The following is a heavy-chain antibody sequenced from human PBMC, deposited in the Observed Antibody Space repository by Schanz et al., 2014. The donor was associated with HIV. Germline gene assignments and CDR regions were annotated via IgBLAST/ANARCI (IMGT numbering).Heavy chain of an antibody. CDR2: IKQDESEK. Sequence: EEHLLESGGDLIQPGGSLRLSCVASGFTFSRYWVTWVRQAPGKRLEWVANIKQDESEKYYADSVKGRFTISRDNAKNSLYLQMNSLRAEDTAVYYCVLPSAKIVGGLGEHYFDHWGQGTLVTVSS. V-gene: IGHV3-7*01. J-gene: IGHJ4*02. CDR1: GFTFSRYW. CDR3: VLPSAKIVGGLGEHYFDH. D-gene: IGHD1-26*01.